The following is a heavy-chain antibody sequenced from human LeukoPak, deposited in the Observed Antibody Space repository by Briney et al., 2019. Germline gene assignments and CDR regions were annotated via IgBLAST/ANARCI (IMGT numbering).Heavy chain of an antibody. CDR2: INPNSGGT. CDR1: GYTFTGYY. D-gene: IGHD3-3*01. Sequence: ASVKVSCKASGYTFTGYYMHWVRQVPGQGLEWMGWINPNSGGTNYAQKFQGRVTMTRDTSISTAYMELSRLRSDDTAVYYCARALTRDFWSGYPYYYYYYYMDVWGKGTTVTVSS. CDR3: ARALTRDFWSGYPYYYYYYYMDV. V-gene: IGHV1-2*02. J-gene: IGHJ6*03.